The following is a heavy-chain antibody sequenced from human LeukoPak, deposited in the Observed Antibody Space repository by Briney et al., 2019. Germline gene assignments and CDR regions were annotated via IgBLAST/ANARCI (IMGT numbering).Heavy chain of an antibody. CDR1: GGSISSSSYY. Sequence: PSETLSLTCTVSGGSISSSSYYWGWIRQPPGKGLEWIGSIYYSGSTYYNPSLKSRVTISVDTSKNQFSLKLSSVTAADTAVYYCARPSFGVAAQVDYWGQGTLVTVSS. J-gene: IGHJ4*02. CDR2: IYYSGST. V-gene: IGHV4-39*01. D-gene: IGHD6-19*01. CDR3: ARPSFGVAAQVDY.